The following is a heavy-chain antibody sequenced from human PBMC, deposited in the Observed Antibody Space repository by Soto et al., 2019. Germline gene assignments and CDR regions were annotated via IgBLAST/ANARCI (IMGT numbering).Heavy chain of an antibody. Sequence: GGSLRLSCAASGFTFSSYAMSWVRQAPGKGLEWVSAISGSGGSTYYADSVKGRFTISRDNSKNTLYLQMNSLRAEDTAVYYCAKDVVVVVAANVYYYYGMDVWGQGTTVTVSS. D-gene: IGHD2-15*01. CDR2: ISGSGGST. J-gene: IGHJ6*02. CDR1: GFTFSSYA. V-gene: IGHV3-23*01. CDR3: AKDVVVVVAANVYYYYGMDV.